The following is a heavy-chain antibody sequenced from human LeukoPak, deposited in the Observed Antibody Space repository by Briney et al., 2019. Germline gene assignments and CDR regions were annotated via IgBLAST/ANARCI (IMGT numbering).Heavy chain of an antibody. V-gene: IGHV4-59*01. D-gene: IGHD1-26*01. Sequence: PSETLSLTCTVSGGSISSYYWSWIRQPPGKGLEWIGYIYYSGSTNYNPSLKSRVTISVDTSKNHFSLKLNSVTAADTAFYYCARGGTYYDYWGQGTLVTVSS. CDR3: ARGGTYYDY. J-gene: IGHJ4*02. CDR1: GGSISSYY. CDR2: IYYSGST.